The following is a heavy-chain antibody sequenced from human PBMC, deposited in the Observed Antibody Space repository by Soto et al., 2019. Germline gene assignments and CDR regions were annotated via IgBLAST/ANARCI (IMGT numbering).Heavy chain of an antibody. V-gene: IGHV1-8*01. CDR3: ARGIDYIWGSPFDY. CDR1: GYTFTSYD. CDR2: MNPNSGNT. J-gene: IGHJ4*02. D-gene: IGHD3-16*01. Sequence: ASVKVSCKASGYTFTSYDINWVRQATGQGLEWMGWMNPNSGNTGYAQKFQGRVTMTRNTSISTAYMELSSLRSEDTAVYYCARGIDYIWGSPFDYWGQGTLVTVSS.